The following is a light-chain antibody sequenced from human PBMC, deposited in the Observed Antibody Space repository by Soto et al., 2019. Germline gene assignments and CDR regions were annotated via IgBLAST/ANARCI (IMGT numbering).Light chain of an antibody. V-gene: IGLV8-61*01. Sequence: QTVVTQEPSFSVSPGGTVTLTCGLSSGSVSTRYYASWYQQTPGQAPRTLIYSTNTRSSGVPDRFSGSILGNKAALTITGAQADDESDYYCVLYMGSGISVFGGGTKVTVL. J-gene: IGLJ2*01. CDR3: VLYMGSGISV. CDR2: STN. CDR1: SGSVSTRYY.